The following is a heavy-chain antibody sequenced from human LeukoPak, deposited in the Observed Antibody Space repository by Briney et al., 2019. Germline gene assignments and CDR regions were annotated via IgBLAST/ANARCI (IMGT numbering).Heavy chain of an antibody. CDR1: GFSLSTIGMC. CDR2: IDWDDDK. J-gene: IGHJ3*02. Sequence: SGPALVKPTQTLTLTCTFSGFSLSTIGMCVSWIRQPPGKALEWLARIDWDDDKHYSTSLKTRLTISQDTSKNQVVLTMTNMDPVDTATYYCARGAVVTVGHAFDIWGQGAMVTVSS. CDR3: ARGAVVTVGHAFDI. V-gene: IGHV2-70*11. D-gene: IGHD2-21*02.